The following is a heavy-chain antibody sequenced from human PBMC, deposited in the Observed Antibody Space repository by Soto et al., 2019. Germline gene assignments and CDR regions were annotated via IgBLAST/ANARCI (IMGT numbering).Heavy chain of an antibody. CDR2: IYYSGST. CDR3: AGAAAGSPYYDY. CDR1: GGSISSYY. J-gene: IGHJ4*02. Sequence: SETLSLTCTVSGGSISSYYWSWIRQPPGKGLEWIGYIYYSGSTNYNPSLKSRVTISVDTSKNQFSLKLSSVTAADTAVYYCAGAAAGSPYYDYWGQGTLVTVS. V-gene: IGHV4-59*08. D-gene: IGHD6-13*01.